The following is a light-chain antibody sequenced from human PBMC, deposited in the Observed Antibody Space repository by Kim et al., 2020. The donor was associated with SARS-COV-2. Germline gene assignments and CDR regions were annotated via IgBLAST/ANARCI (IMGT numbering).Light chain of an antibody. V-gene: IGKV4-1*01. CDR3: QQYYSTPPRT. J-gene: IGKJ1*01. CDR2: WAS. CDR1: QSVLYSSNNKNY. Sequence: TINCNSSQSVLYSSNNKNYLAWYQQKPGQPPKLLIYWASTRESGVPDRFSGSGSGTDFTLTISSLQAEDVAVYYCQQYYSTPPRTFGQGTKVDIK.